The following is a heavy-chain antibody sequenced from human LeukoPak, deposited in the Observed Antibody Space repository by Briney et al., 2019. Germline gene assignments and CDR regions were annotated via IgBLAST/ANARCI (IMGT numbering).Heavy chain of an antibody. J-gene: IGHJ5*02. D-gene: IGHD3-9*01. CDR1: GFTFRNYV. Sequence: GGSLRLSCAASGFTFRNYVIHWVRQAPGKGLEWVAVISYDGSNKYYADSVKGRFTISRDNSKNTLYLQMNSLRAEDTAVYYCARDRYDILTGYNNWFDPWGQGTLVTVSS. CDR3: ARDRYDILTGYNNWFDP. V-gene: IGHV3-30*04. CDR2: ISYDGSNK.